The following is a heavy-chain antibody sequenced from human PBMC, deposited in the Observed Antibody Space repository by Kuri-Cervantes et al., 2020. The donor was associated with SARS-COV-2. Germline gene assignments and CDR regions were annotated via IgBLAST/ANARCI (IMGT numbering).Heavy chain of an antibody. V-gene: IGHV4-34*01. D-gene: IGHD6-13*01. J-gene: IGHJ4*02. CDR3: ARGRIAAAGKTFDF. Sequence: SETLSSTCAVYGGSFSGYYWSWIRQPSGKGLEWIGEINHSGSTNYNPSLKSRVTISADTSRNQFSLKLSSVTAADTAVYYCARGRIAAAGKTFDFWGQGNLVTCSS. CDR2: INHSGST. CDR1: GGSFSGYY.